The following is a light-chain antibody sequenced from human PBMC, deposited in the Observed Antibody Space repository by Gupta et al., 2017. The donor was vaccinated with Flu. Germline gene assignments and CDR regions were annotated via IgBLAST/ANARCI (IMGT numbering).Light chain of an antibody. CDR1: SSDIGAYNS. Sequence: QSALTQPASVSGSPGQSITISCTGPSSDIGAYNSIYWYQQHPGKAPKLIILEVRNRPSGVSVRFSGSKSGNTASLTISGLLADDEADYYCSSYTDQSTLMFGGGTKLTVL. CDR3: SSYTDQSTLM. J-gene: IGLJ3*02. CDR2: EVR. V-gene: IGLV2-14*01.